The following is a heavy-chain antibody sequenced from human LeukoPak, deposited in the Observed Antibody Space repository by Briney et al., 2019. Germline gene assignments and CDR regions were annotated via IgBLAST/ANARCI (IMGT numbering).Heavy chain of an antibody. Sequence: SETLSLTCAVYGGSFSGYYWSWIRQPPGKGLEWIGEINHSGSTNYNPSLKSRVTMSVDTSKNQFSLKLSSVTAADTAVYYCARDGQGFDYWGQETLVTVSS. CDR1: GGSFSGYY. CDR3: ARDGQGFDY. V-gene: IGHV4-34*01. D-gene: IGHD3/OR15-3a*01. CDR2: INHSGST. J-gene: IGHJ4*02.